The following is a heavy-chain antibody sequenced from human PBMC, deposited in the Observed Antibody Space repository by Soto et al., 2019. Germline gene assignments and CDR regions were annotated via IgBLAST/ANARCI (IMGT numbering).Heavy chain of an antibody. V-gene: IGHV4-34*01. D-gene: IGHD1-20*01. J-gene: IGHJ4*02. CDR1: GGSFSGYY. Sequence: SETLSLTCAVYGGSFSGYYWSWIRQPPGKGLEWIGEINHSGSTNYNPSLESRVTISVDTSKNQFSLKLSSVTAADTAVYYCARYNWNYFDYWGQGTLVTVSS. CDR3: ARYNWNYFDY. CDR2: INHSGST.